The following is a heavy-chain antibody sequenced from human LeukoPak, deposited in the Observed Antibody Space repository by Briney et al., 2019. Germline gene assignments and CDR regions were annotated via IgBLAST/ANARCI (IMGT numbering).Heavy chain of an antibody. Sequence: ASVKVSCKASGYTFTGYYIHWGRQAGGQGLGWMGWIHPRSGETNYAQKCQGRVTMTRDTSISTAYMDLSSLGSDDTAVYYCARDGEYGTGSYYRGCFDYWGQGILVTVSS. J-gene: IGHJ4*02. CDR1: GYTFTGYY. CDR3: ARDGEYGTGSYYRGCFDY. D-gene: IGHD3-10*01. CDR2: IHPRSGET. V-gene: IGHV1-2*02.